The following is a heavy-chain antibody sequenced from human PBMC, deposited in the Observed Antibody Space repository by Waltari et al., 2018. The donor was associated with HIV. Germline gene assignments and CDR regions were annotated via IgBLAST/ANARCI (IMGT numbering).Heavy chain of an antibody. J-gene: IGHJ1*01. V-gene: IGHV4-39*01. CDR3: GRQYSTSFFCPSYFNY. Sequence: QVQLQQSGPGQVKPSETLSLTCSVSGVLISNNDPYSGWVRQSPGKGLEWIGSIIYSGKTHYNPSLKSRVTVSVDTSKNQFSLELTSVTAEDTAIYYCGRQYSTSFFCPSYFNYWGQGALVTVSS. D-gene: IGHD2-2*01. CDR1: GVLISNNDPY. CDR2: IIYSGKT.